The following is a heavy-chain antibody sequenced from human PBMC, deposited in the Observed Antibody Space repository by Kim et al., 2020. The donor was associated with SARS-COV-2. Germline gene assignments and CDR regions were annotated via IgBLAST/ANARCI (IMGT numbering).Heavy chain of an antibody. CDR3: ARGGYWYGNY. J-gene: IGHJ4*02. V-gene: IGHV3-7*03. Sequence: EKNYVHSVKGRFTISRDNAKNSLSLHMDSLRGDDTAVYYCARGGYWYGNYWGQGTLVTVSS. CDR2: EK. D-gene: IGHD5-18*01.